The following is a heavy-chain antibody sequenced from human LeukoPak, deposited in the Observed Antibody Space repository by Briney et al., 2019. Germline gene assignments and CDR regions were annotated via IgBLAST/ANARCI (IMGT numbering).Heavy chain of an antibody. V-gene: IGHV3-7*01. D-gene: IGHD1-14*01. Sequence: GGSLRLSCAASGFTFSSHWMSYVRQAPGKGLEWVADIKQGGGEKYYVDSVKGRFTISRDNGKNSLYLQMNSLRAEDTAVYYCATERFDGFDMWGQGTMVTVSS. CDR1: GFTFSSHW. CDR3: ATERFDGFDM. J-gene: IGHJ3*02. CDR2: IKQGGGEK.